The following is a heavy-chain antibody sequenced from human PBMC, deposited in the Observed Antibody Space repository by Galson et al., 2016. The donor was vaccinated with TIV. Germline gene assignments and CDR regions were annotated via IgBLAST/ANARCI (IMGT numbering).Heavy chain of an antibody. CDR3: ARVRFGELSGYYYYMDV. Sequence: SVKVSCKASGDTFASYAFSWVRQAPGQGLEVMGRIIPILGSSDYAQRFQGIVTITADASTSTVYMELRSLRSEDTAMYYCARVRFGELSGYYYYMDVWGKGTTVTVSS. CDR2: IIPILGSS. J-gene: IGHJ6*03. D-gene: IGHD3-10*01. V-gene: IGHV1-69*13. CDR1: GDTFASYA.